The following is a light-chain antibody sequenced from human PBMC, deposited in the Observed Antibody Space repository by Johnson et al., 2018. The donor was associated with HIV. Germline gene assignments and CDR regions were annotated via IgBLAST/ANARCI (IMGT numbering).Light chain of an antibody. CDR3: GTWDSRLRNV. V-gene: IGLV1-51*02. J-gene: IGLJ1*01. CDR2: ENN. CDR1: SSNIGNNY. Sequence: SVLTQPPSVSAAPGQKVTISCSGSSSNIGNNYVSWYQQLPGTAPKLLIYENNKRPSGIPDRFSGSKSGTSATLGITGLQTGDEADYYCGTWDSRLRNVFGTGTKVTVL.